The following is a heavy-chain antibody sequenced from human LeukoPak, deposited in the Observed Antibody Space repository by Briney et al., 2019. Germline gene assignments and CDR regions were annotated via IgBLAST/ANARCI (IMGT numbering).Heavy chain of an antibody. Sequence: ASVKVSCKASGYTFTSYDINWVRQATGQRLEWMGWMNPNSGNTGYAQKFQGRVTMTRNTSLSTAYMELSSLRSEDTAVYYCARGVTPTYYYGSGSHNWFDPWGQGTLVTVSS. CDR2: MNPNSGNT. CDR1: GYTFTSYD. J-gene: IGHJ5*02. D-gene: IGHD3-10*01. V-gene: IGHV1-8*01. CDR3: ARGVTPTYYYGSGSHNWFDP.